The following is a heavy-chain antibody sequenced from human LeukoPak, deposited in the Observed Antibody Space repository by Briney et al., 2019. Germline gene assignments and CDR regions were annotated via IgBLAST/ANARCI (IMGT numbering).Heavy chain of an antibody. CDR3: ATHSSGYVSGNDAFDI. CDR2: IYYSGST. Sequence: PSETLSLTCTVSGGSISSGDYYWSWIRQPPGKGLEWIGYIYYSGSTYYNPSLKSRVTISVDTSKNRFSLKLSSVTAADTAVYYCATHSSGYVSGNDAFDIWGQGTMVTVSS. D-gene: IGHD3-22*01. CDR1: GGSISSGDYY. V-gene: IGHV4-30-4*08. J-gene: IGHJ3*02.